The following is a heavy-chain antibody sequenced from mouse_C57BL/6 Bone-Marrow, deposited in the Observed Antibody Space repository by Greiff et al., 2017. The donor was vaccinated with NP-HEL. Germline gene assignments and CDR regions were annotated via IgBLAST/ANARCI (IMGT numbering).Heavy chain of an antibody. Sequence: QVQLKQSGPELVKPGASVKISCKASGYAFSSSWMNWVKQRPGKGLEWIGRIYPGDGDTNYNGKFKGKATLTADKSSSTAYMQLSSLTSEDSAVYFCARFGNYCTRDYAMDYWGQGTSVTVSS. V-gene: IGHV1-82*01. CDR1: GYAFSSSW. D-gene: IGHD2-1*01. CDR3: ARFGNYCTRDYAMDY. CDR2: IYPGDGDT. J-gene: IGHJ4*01.